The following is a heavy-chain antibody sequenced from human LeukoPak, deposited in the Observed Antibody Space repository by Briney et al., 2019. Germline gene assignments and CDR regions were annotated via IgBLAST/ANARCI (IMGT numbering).Heavy chain of an antibody. Sequence: GGSQRLSCAAAGFTFSSYTMNWVRQAPGKGLEWVSSISGRSSYIYYVDSVKGRFTISRDNAKNSLHLQMNSLRAEDTAVYYCARDIYGGNWPNDYWGQGTLVTVSS. D-gene: IGHD4-23*01. J-gene: IGHJ4*02. CDR1: GFTFSSYT. V-gene: IGHV3-21*01. CDR2: ISGRSSYI. CDR3: ARDIYGGNWPNDY.